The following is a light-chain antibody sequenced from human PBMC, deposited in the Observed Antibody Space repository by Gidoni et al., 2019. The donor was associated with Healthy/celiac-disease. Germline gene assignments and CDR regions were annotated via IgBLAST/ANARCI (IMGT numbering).Light chain of an antibody. CDR1: SSNIGAGYD. Sequence: QSVLTQPPSVSGAPGQRVPISCTGSSSNIGAGYDVHWYQQLPGTAPKLLIYGHSNRPSGVPDRFSGSKSGSSASLAITGLQAEDEADYYCQSYDSSLSGSKVFGGGTKLTVL. CDR3: QSYDSSLSGSKV. V-gene: IGLV1-40*01. CDR2: GHS. J-gene: IGLJ3*02.